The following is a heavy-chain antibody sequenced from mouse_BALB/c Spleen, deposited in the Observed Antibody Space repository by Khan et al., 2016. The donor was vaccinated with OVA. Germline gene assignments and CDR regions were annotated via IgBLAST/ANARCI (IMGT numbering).Heavy chain of an antibody. CDR3: ARPPYFSYVMDY. D-gene: IGHD2-10*01. Sequence: QIQLVQSGPELKKPGETVKISCKAFGYTFRNDGMNWVKQAPGKGLKWMGWINTYTGESTHADDFKGRFVFSLEISASTAYLQINNLKNEDTATDFCARPPYFSYVMDYWGQGTSVTVSS. J-gene: IGHJ4*01. V-gene: IGHV9-3-1*01. CDR1: GYTFRNDG. CDR2: INTYTGES.